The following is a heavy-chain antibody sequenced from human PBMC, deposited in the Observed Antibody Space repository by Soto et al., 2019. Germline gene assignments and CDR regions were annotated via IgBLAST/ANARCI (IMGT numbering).Heavy chain of an antibody. CDR3: ARGRRVYSGYDPYYFDF. CDR2: INPNSGGT. J-gene: IGHJ4*02. V-gene: IGHV1-2*04. CDR1: GYTLTGYY. D-gene: IGHD5-12*01. Sequence: ASLKVSCKASGYTLTGYYMHWVRQAPGQGLEWMGWINPNSGGTNYAQKFQGWVTMTRDTSISTAYMELSRLRSDDTAVYYCARGRRVYSGYDPYYFDFWGQGTLVTVSS.